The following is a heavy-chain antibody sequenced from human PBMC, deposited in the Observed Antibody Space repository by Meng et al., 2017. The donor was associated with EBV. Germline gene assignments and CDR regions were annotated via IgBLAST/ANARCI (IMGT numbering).Heavy chain of an antibody. V-gene: IGHV4-39*01. Sequence: QLQLRESGPGQVKPSETLSLTCPFSGDSISSFYYWGWIRQPPGRGLEWIGRVHYTGSTYYSPSLKSRVTVSVDTSKNQFSLRLTSVTAADTAVYYCARPFPSWQSPRLDPFGAWGQGTLGTVSS. CDR2: VHYTGST. CDR3: ARPFPSWQSPRLDPFGA. CDR1: GDSISSFYY. J-gene: IGHJ4*02. D-gene: IGHD6-19*01.